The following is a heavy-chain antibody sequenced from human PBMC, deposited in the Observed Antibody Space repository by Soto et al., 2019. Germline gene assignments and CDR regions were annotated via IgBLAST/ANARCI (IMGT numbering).Heavy chain of an antibody. CDR2: IYYSGST. D-gene: IGHD6-6*01. J-gene: IGHJ4*02. CDR3: ARVGGVAARTFDY. Sequence: PSETLSLTCTVSGGSINDFYWSWIRQPPGKGLEWIGYIYYSGSTDYNPSLKGRVTISVDTSKNQFSLKLRSVTAADTAVYYCARVGGVAARTFDYWGQGTPATVYS. V-gene: IGHV4-59*01. CDR1: GGSINDFY.